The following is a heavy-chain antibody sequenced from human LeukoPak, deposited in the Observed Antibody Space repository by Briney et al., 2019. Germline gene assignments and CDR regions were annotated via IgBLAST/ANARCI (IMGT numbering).Heavy chain of an antibody. Sequence: ASETLSLTCTVSGGSISSGGFYWSWIRQPPGQGLEWIGYIYHSGTSYYNPSLKSRLSISVDTSENQFSLNLYSVTAADTAVYYCARNPEMATTAFGYWGQGTLVTVSS. D-gene: IGHD5-24*01. CDR2: IYHSGTS. CDR3: ARNPEMATTAFGY. J-gene: IGHJ4*02. CDR1: GGSISSGGFY. V-gene: IGHV4-31*03.